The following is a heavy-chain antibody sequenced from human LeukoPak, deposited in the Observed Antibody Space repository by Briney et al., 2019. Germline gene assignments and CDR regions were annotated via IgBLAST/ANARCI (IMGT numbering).Heavy chain of an antibody. Sequence: PSETLSLTCTVSGGSISGYYWTWIRQSPGKRPEWLAYVRYTGTPNYNPSLKSRVTISVDTSKNQFSLKLSSVTAADTAVYYCAFFGVITTQKYFDYWGQGTLVTVSS. CDR1: GGSISGYY. V-gene: IGHV4-59*12. CDR3: AFFGVITTQKYFDY. CDR2: VRYTGTP. J-gene: IGHJ4*02. D-gene: IGHD3-22*01.